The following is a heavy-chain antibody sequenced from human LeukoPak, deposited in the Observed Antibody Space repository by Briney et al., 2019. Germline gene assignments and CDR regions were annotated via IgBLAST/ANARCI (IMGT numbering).Heavy chain of an antibody. CDR3: AKASSRSFSSGYYGNAFDI. D-gene: IGHD6-19*01. J-gene: IGHJ3*02. Sequence: GGSLRLSCAASGFTFDDYAMHWVRQAPGKGLEWVSGISWASGSIGYADSVKGRFTISRDNAKNSLYLQMNSLRAEDMALYYCAKASSRSFSSGYYGNAFDIWGQGTMVTVSS. CDR2: ISWASGSI. V-gene: IGHV3-9*03. CDR1: GFTFDDYA.